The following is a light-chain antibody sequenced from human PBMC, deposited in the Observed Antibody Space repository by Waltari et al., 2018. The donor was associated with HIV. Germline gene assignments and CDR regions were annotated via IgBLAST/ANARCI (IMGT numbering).Light chain of an antibody. CDR2: EVT. V-gene: IGLV2-23*02. J-gene: IGLJ1*01. CDR1: SSNVGSDDL. Sequence: QSALTQPASVSGSPGQSITISCTGTSSNVGSDDLVSWYQQHPGEAPKLIIYEVTKRPAGVSNLFSGSKSGNTASLTISGLQAEDEADYYCCSCPRSVIRYVFGTGTKVTVL. CDR3: CSCPRSVIRYV.